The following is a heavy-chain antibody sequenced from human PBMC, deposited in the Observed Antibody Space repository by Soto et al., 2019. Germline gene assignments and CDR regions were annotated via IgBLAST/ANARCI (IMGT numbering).Heavy chain of an antibody. J-gene: IGHJ4*02. D-gene: IGHD2-15*01. CDR1: GFTFSSYA. Sequence: QVQLVESGGGVVQPGRSLRLSCAASGFTFSSYAMHWVRQAPGKGLEWVAVISYDGSNKYYADSVKGRFTISRDNSKNTLYLKMNSLRAEDTAVYYCARGIWVVVVALPLDYWGQGTLVTVSS. CDR3: ARGIWVVVVALPLDY. V-gene: IGHV3-30-3*01. CDR2: ISYDGSNK.